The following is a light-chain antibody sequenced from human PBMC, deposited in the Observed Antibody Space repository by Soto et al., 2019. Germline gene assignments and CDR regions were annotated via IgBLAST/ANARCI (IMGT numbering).Light chain of an antibody. J-gene: IGKJ4*01. Sequence: EIVMTQSPATLSVSPGERATLSCRASQSVSSNLAWYQQKPGQAPRLLIYGASTRATGIPARFSGSGSGTEFTLTISRLQSEDLAVYYCQQYNNWPLSFGGGTKVEIK. CDR3: QQYNNWPLS. CDR1: QSVSSN. V-gene: IGKV3-15*01. CDR2: GAS.